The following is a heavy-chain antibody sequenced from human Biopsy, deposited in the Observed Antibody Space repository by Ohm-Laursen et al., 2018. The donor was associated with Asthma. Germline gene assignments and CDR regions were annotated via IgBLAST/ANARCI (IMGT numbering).Heavy chain of an antibody. CDR1: GFTYSIYD. CDR2: ISYDGGNK. Sequence: SLRLSCAATGFTYSIYDIHWVRQAPGKGLEWVAVISYDGGNKFYGDSVKGRFTLSRDNSRNTLYLQMNSLRVEDTAIYYCARTHERWTSIQDDALDIWGQGTMVIVSS. J-gene: IGHJ3*02. V-gene: IGHV3-30*03. D-gene: IGHD4-23*01. CDR3: ARTHERWTSIQDDALDI.